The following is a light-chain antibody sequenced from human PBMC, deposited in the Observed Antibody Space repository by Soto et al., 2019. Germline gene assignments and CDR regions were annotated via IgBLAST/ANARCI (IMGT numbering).Light chain of an antibody. CDR2: AAS. Sequence: DIQMTQSPSSLSASVGDRVTITCRASQSISSYLNWYQQKPGKAPKLLMYAASSLQSGVPSRFSGIGSGTDFTLPISSLQPEDFATYYCQHSYSTPRTFGQGTKVEIK. CDR3: QHSYSTPRT. J-gene: IGKJ1*01. V-gene: IGKV1-39*01. CDR1: QSISSY.